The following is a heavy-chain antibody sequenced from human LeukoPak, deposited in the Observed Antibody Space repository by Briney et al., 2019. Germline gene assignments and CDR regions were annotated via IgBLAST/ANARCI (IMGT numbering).Heavy chain of an antibody. Sequence: PSETLSLTCTVSGGSISSSSYYWGWIRQPPGKGLEWIGSIYYSGSTYYNPSLKSRVTISVDTSKNQFSLKLSSVAAADTAVYYCARLYSGSYGFDYWGQGTLVTVSS. D-gene: IGHD1-26*01. CDR1: GGSISSSSYY. CDR2: IYYSGST. CDR3: ARLYSGSYGFDY. V-gene: IGHV4-39*01. J-gene: IGHJ4*02.